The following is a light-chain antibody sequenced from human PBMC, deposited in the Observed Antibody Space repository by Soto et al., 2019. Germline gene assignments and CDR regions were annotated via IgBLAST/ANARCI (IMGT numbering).Light chain of an antibody. Sequence: EIVLTQSPGTLSLSPGERSTLSCRASQSVSSGYLAWYQQKPGQPPRLLIYGASSMATGIPDRFSGSGSGTDFTLTISRLEPEDFAAYYCQQYDSSPWTFGQGTKVEIK. V-gene: IGKV3-20*01. CDR2: GAS. CDR1: QSVSSGY. CDR3: QQYDSSPWT. J-gene: IGKJ1*01.